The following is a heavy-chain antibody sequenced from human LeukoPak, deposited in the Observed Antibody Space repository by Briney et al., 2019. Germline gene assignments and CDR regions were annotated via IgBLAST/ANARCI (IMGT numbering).Heavy chain of an antibody. CDR2: IHPDGCNK. CDR3: ARDNSVEDTAWWFGP. V-gene: IGHV1-46*01. CDR1: GYTFTSYY. J-gene: IGHJ5*02. Sequence: ASVKVSCKACGYTFTSYYIHWVRQARGQGLECMGLIHPDGCNKTYARKCQGRDAMTRDMSTTTVYMKLSSLKSEDTGVYYCARDNSVEDTAWWFGPWGQGTLVTVSS. D-gene: IGHD4-23*01.